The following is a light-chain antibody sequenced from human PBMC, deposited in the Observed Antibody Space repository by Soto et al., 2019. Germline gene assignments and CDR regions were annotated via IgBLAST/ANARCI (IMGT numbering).Light chain of an antibody. CDR2: GNN. CDR1: SSNIGAGYD. V-gene: IGLV1-40*01. J-gene: IGLJ3*02. Sequence: QSVLTQPPSVSGAPGQRVTISCTGSSSNIGAGYDVHWYQQLPGTAPKLLIYGNNNRPSGVPDRLSGSKSSTSASLASTGLQAEDEAEYYCQSYDSSLSGSRVFGGGTKLTVL. CDR3: QSYDSSLSGSRV.